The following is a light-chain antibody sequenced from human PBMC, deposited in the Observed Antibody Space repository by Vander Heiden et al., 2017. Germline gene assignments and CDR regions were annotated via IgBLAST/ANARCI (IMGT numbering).Light chain of an antibody. CDR1: QSLLHSNGYNY. CDR2: LGS. CDR3: MQALQTPPHT. Sequence: DIVMTQSPLSLPVTPGDPASISCRSSQSLLHSNGYNYLDWYLQKPGQSPQLLIYLGSNRASGVPDRFSGSGSGTDFTLKISRVEAEDVGVYYCMQALQTPPHTFGGGTKVEIK. V-gene: IGKV2-28*01. J-gene: IGKJ4*01.